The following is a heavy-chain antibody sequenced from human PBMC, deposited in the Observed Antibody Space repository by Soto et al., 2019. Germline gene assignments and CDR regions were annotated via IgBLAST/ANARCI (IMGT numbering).Heavy chain of an antibody. CDR1: GYTLTELS. V-gene: IGHV1-24*01. J-gene: IGHJ1*01. D-gene: IGHD2-21*02. CDR2: FDPEDGET. Sequence: SVKVSCKVSGYTLTELSMHWVRQAPGKGLEWMGGFDPEDGETIYAQKFQGRVTMTEDTSTDTAYMELSSLRSEDTAVYYCATWVYCGGDCYTLAFQHWGQGTLVTVSS. CDR3: ATWVYCGGDCYTLAFQH.